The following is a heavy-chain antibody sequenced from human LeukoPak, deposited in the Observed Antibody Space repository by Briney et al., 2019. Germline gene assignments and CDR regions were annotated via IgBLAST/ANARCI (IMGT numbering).Heavy chain of an antibody. CDR3: ARGFGGSSSPHFDY. J-gene: IGHJ4*02. CDR1: GFTFSSYS. CDR2: ISSSSSTI. V-gene: IGHV3-48*01. D-gene: IGHD6-13*01. Sequence: PGGSLRLSCAASGFTFSSYSMNWVRQAPGKGLEWVSYISSSSSTIYYADSVKGRVTISRDNAKNSLYLQMNSLRAEDTAVYYCARGFGGSSSPHFDYWGQGTLVTVSS.